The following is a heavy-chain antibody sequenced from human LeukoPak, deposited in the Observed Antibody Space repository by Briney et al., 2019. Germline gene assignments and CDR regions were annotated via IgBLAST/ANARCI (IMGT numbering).Heavy chain of an antibody. CDR2: INHIGCP. J-gene: IGHJ4*02. V-gene: IGHV4-34*01. CDR1: GGSYIGYY. D-gene: IGHD3-22*01. Sequence: PSDTLLLTCAVYGGSYIGYYLSWIRQPPGKGLDWIGEINHIGCPNHNPSLKSGDPLSVHTYQNQFSLEVSSVAPADTAVYYSAKHSVYMIVLFSQGRYFDYWGQGTLVTVSS. CDR3: AKHSVYMIVLFSQGRYFDY.